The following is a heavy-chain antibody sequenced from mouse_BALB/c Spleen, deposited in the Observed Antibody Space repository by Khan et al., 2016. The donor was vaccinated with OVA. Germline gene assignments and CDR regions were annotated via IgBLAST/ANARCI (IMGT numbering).Heavy chain of an antibody. D-gene: IGHD2-2*01. V-gene: IGHV1-77*01. CDR3: ARSGAGSFAS. Sequence: QVRLQQSGAELARPGASVKLSCKASGYTFTDYYVNWVKQRTGQGLEWIGDIYPGSGNTYYNERFKGKATLTADKSSSTAYMQLSSLTSEDSAVSLCARSGAGSFASWGQGTLVTVSA. CDR2: IYPGSGNT. CDR1: GYTFTDYY. J-gene: IGHJ3*01.